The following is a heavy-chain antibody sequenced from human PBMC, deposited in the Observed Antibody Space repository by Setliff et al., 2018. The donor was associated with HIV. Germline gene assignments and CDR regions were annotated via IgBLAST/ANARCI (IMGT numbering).Heavy chain of an antibody. CDR3: ARGGDDSGPGTWTFDF. Sequence: ASVKVSCKSSGYTFTAYYLHWVRQAPGQGLEWMGWINPNSGDTAYAQKFQGRVTMTRVTSTYTAYMELTRLRSDDTAVYSCARGGDDSGPGTWTFDFWGQGALVTVSS. CDR1: GYTFTAYY. J-gene: IGHJ4*02. CDR2: INPNSGDT. V-gene: IGHV1-2*02. D-gene: IGHD3-10*01.